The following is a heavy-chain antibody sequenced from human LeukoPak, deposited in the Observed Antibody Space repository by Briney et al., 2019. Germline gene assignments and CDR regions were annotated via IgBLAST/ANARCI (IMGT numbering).Heavy chain of an antibody. D-gene: IGHD6-19*01. V-gene: IGHV1-58*01. CDR2: IVVDSGNT. Sequence: SVKVSCKASGFIFTTSAVQWVRQARGQRLEWIGWIVVDSGNTNYAQKFQERVTITRDMSTGTAYLDLGSLRSEDTALYYCRAGGCGWYVDYWGQGTLVTVSS. J-gene: IGHJ4*02. CDR1: GFIFTTSA. CDR3: RAGGCGWYVDY.